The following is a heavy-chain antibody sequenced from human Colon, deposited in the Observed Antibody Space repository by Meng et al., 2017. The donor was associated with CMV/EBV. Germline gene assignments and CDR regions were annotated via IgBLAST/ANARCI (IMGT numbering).Heavy chain of an antibody. Sequence: WGSLRLSCAASGFPFSDYYMSWIRQAPGKGLEWVAYISENARTTYYAESVKGRFTISRDNAKNSLYLQMNSLRAEDTALYYCARALSGDGMDVWGQGTTVTVSS. D-gene: IGHD3-10*01. CDR1: GFPFSDYY. V-gene: IGHV3-11*01. CDR3: ARALSGDGMDV. CDR2: ISENARTT. J-gene: IGHJ6*02.